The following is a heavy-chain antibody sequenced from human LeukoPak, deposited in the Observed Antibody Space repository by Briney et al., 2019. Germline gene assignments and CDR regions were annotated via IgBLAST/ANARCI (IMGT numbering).Heavy chain of an antibody. D-gene: IGHD3-16*02. CDR1: GFTFDAYA. J-gene: IGHJ4*02. Sequence: GGSLRLSCAASGFTFDAYAMNWVRQAPGKGREWLSYITSSSSTLSYADSVKGRFTISRDNANNSLYLQMNSLRAEDTAVYYCAREGIIWVTYRYFDYWGQGTLVTVSS. CDR3: AREGIIWVTYRYFDY. CDR2: ITSSSSTL. V-gene: IGHV3-48*01.